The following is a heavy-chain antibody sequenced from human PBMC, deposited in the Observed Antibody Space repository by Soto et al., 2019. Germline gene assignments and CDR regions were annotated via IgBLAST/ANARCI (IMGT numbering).Heavy chain of an antibody. CDR2: ISGSGST. CDR3: AKALRFTFTTGYYMDV. J-gene: IGHJ6*03. D-gene: IGHD3-16*01. CDR1: GFTVSSYA. V-gene: IGHV3-23*01. Sequence: EVQLLESGGGLVQPGGSLRLSCAASGFTVSSYAMSWVRQAPGKGLEWVSAISGSGSTYSADSVKGRFTISRDSSKNTVYLEMNSLRAEDTAVYYGAKALRFTFTTGYYMDVWGRGTTVTVSS.